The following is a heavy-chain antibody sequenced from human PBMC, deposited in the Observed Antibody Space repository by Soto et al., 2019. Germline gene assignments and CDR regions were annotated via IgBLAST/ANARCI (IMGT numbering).Heavy chain of an antibody. J-gene: IGHJ3*02. V-gene: IGHV1-18*01. CDR1: GYTFTSYG. CDR3: AIADSSGWTDAFDI. D-gene: IGHD6-19*01. CDR2: ISAYNGNT. Sequence: ASVKVSCKASGYTFTSYGISWVRQAPGQGLEWMGWISAYNGNTNYAQKLQGRVTMTTDTSTSTAYMELRSLRSDDTAVYYCAIADSSGWTDAFDIWGQGTMVTVSS.